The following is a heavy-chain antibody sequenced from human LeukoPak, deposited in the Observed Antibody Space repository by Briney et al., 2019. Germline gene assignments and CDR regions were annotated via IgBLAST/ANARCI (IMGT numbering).Heavy chain of an antibody. CDR2: IKPSGTET. Sequence: GGSLRLSCAASGFTFSTYWMTWVRQAPGKGLEWVANIKPSGTETYYGDPVKGRFTISRDNAKNLLYLQMSSLRAEDTAVYYCARAREYLAIDYWGQGTLVTVSS. V-gene: IGHV3-7*01. D-gene: IGHD2/OR15-2a*01. J-gene: IGHJ4*02. CDR1: GFTFSTYW. CDR3: ARAREYLAIDY.